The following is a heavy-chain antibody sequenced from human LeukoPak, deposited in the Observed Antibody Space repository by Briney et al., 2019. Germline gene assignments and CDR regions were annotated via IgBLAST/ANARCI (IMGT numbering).Heavy chain of an antibody. V-gene: IGHV3-66*01. CDR3: ARAYSRESGYDFVLHN. D-gene: IGHD5-12*01. J-gene: IGHJ4*02. Sequence: GGSLRLSCVASGILVSSNYMSWVRQAPGKGLEWVSFIDSTGSTYYADSVKGRFTISRDNSRNTLYLQMNSLRVEDTAVYYCARAYSRESGYDFVLHNWGQGTLVTVSS. CDR2: IDSTGST. CDR1: GILVSSNY.